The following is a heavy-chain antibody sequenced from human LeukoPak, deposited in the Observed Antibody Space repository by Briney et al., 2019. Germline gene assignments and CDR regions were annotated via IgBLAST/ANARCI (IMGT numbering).Heavy chain of an antibody. D-gene: IGHD6-13*01. CDR2: IIPIFGTA. CDR3: AREKIAAAATSPPYYYYGMDV. Sequence: ASVKFSCKTSGYTFSGYDINWVRQATGQGLEWMGGIIPIFGTANYAQKFQGRVTITTDESTSTAYMELSSLRSEDTAVYYCAREKIAAAATSPPYYYYGMDVWGQGTTVTVSS. J-gene: IGHJ6*02. CDR1: GYTFSGYD. V-gene: IGHV1-69*05.